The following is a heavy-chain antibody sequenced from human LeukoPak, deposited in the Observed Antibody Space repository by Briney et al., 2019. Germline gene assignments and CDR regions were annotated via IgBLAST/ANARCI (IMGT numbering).Heavy chain of an antibody. Sequence: PSETLSLTCTVSGGSISSYYWSWIRQPPGKGLEWIGYIYYSGSTNYNPSPKSRVTISVDTSKNQFSLKLSSVTAADTAVYYCARVDTMVRGVDYWGQGTLVTVSS. V-gene: IGHV4-59*01. J-gene: IGHJ4*02. CDR3: ARVDTMVRGVDY. CDR2: IYYSGST. CDR1: GGSISSYY. D-gene: IGHD3-10*01.